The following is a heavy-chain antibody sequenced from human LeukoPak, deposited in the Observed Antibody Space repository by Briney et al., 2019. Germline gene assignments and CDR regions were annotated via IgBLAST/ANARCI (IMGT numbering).Heavy chain of an antibody. J-gene: IGHJ6*03. Sequence: GGSLRLSCAASGFTFSSYAMSWVRQAPGKGLEWASAISGSGGSTYYADSVKGRFTISRDNSKNTLYLQMNSLRAEDTAVYYCAKDLPNGDSSSWYGYYYYMDVWGKGTTVTVSS. D-gene: IGHD6-13*01. CDR2: ISGSGGST. V-gene: IGHV3-23*01. CDR1: GFTFSSYA. CDR3: AKDLPNGDSSSWYGYYYYMDV.